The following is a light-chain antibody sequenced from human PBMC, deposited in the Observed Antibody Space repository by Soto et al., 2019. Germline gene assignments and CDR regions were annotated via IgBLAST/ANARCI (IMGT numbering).Light chain of an antibody. J-gene: IGLJ2*01. CDR1: SSDVGTFNR. CDR3: CSPTTNRTLGL. Sequence: QSALTQPPSVSGSLGQSVTISCTATSSDVGTFNRVSWYQQSPGTAPKLMIYEVDNRPSGVPDRFSGSKSGNTASLTISGLQTEDEAYYYCCSPTTNRTLGLFGGGTKLTVL. V-gene: IGLV2-18*02. CDR2: EVD.